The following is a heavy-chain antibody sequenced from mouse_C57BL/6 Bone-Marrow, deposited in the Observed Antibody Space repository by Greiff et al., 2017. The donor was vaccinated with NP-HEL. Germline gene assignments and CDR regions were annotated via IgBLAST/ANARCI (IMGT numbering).Heavy chain of an antibody. J-gene: IGHJ2*01. CDR1: GYSITSGYY. V-gene: IGHV3-6*01. CDR2: IRYDGSN. CDR3: AKKAGSSLFDY. D-gene: IGHD1-1*01. Sequence: EVHLVESGPGLVKPSQSLSLTCSVTGYSITSGYYWNWIRQLPGNQLEWMGYIRYDGSNYYNPSLKNRISITRDTSTNQFFLKLNSETTEGTATYYCAKKAGSSLFDYWGQGTTLTVSS.